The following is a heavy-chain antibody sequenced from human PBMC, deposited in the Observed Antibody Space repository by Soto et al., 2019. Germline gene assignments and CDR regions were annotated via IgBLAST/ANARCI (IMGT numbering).Heavy chain of an antibody. CDR1: GGSISSYY. CDR2: IYTSGST. Sequence: LSLTCTVSGGSISSYYWSWIRQPAGKGLEWIGRIYTSGSTNYNPSLKSRVTMSVDTSKNQFSLKLSSVTAADTAVYYCARGTDVLRYFDFYGMDVWGQGTTVTVSS. CDR3: ARGTDVLRYFDFYGMDV. D-gene: IGHD3-9*01. J-gene: IGHJ6*02. V-gene: IGHV4-4*07.